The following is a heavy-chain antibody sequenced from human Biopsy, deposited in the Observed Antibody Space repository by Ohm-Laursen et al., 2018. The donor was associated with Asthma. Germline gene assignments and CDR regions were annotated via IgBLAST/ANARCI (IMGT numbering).Heavy chain of an antibody. CDR3: ARAPYSDAIDS. Sequence: SSVKVSCKTSGFPFTAYYIHWVRQAPGQGLEWMGWISLNTGDANLAQKFRGWVTMTRDTSISTAYLVLSGLKSHDTAVYYCARAPYSDAIDSWGQGTLVAVSS. V-gene: IGHV1-2*04. J-gene: IGHJ4*02. D-gene: IGHD1-26*01. CDR1: GFPFTAYY. CDR2: ISLNTGDA.